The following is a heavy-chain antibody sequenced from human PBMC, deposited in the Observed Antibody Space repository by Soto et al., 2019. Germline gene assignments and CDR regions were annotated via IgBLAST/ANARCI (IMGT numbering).Heavy chain of an antibody. CDR3: AKGYPHAFDI. CDR1: GFTFTSYG. V-gene: IGHV3-23*01. D-gene: IGHD2-2*02. J-gene: IGHJ3*02. Sequence: PGGSLRLSCAASGFTFTSYGMAWVRQAPGKGLEWVSAITSSGGTTYYADSVKGRFTISRDNSKNTLYLQMNSLRAEDMALYYCAKGYPHAFDIWGQGTMVTVSS. CDR2: ITSSGGTT.